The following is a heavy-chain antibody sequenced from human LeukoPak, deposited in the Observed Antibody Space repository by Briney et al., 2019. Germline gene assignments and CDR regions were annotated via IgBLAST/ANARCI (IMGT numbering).Heavy chain of an antibody. D-gene: IGHD1-26*01. CDR1: GYTFTSYG. CDR3: ASLVGATIGGFDY. Sequence: ASVKVSCKASGYTFTSYGISWVRQAPGQGLEWMGWISAYNGNTNYAQKLQGRVTMTTDTSTSTAYVELRSLRSDDTAVYYCASLVGATIGGFDYWGQGTLVTVSS. J-gene: IGHJ4*02. V-gene: IGHV1-18*01. CDR2: ISAYNGNT.